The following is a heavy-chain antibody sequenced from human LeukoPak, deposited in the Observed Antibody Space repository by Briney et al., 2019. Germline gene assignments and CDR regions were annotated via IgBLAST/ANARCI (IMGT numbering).Heavy chain of an antibody. CDR3: ARRGAARRYDGMDV. J-gene: IGHJ6*02. V-gene: IGHV4-59*08. CDR1: GGFISSYY. Sequence: SETLSLTCTVSGGFISSYYWTWIRQSPGKGLEWIGFINYSGSTNYNPSLKSRVTMSIDTPKNEFSLQLSSVTAADTAVYYCARRGAARRYDGMDVWGQGTTATVSS. CDR2: INYSGST. D-gene: IGHD6-6*01.